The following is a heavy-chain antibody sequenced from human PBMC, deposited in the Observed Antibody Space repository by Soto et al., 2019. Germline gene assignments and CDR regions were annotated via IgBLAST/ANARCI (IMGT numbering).Heavy chain of an antibody. D-gene: IGHD2-21*02. V-gene: IGHV1-46*01. CDR2: VNPSGGHT. CDR3: ARGGHVVVVTAALDY. J-gene: IGHJ4*02. CDR1: GDTFTDYY. Sequence: QVQLVQSGAEVKKPGASVKVSCKASGDTFTDYYIHWVRQAPGQGLEWMGTVNPSGGHTTYAQHFLGRVTRTWDASPXTLYMELTSLTSEDTAVYYCARGGHVVVVTAALDYWGQGTLVTVSS.